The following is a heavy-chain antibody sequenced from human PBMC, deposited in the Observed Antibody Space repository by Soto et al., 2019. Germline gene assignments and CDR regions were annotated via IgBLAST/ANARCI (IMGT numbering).Heavy chain of an antibody. V-gene: IGHV4-30-4*01. D-gene: IGHD5-18*01. CDR1: GVSIISGDYY. Sequence: SETLSLTCTVSGVSIISGDYYWSWIRQPPGKGLEWIGYIYYSGSTYYNPSLKSRVTISVDTSKNQFSLKLSSVTAADTAVYYCARDVYSYGLSLVENWGQGTLVTVSS. CDR2: IYYSGST. J-gene: IGHJ4*02. CDR3: ARDVYSYGLSLVEN.